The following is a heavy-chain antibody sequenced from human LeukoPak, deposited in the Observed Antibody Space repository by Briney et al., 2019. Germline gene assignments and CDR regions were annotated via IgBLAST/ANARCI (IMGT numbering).Heavy chain of an antibody. V-gene: IGHV1-2*02. CDR1: EYTFTGYY. Sequence: ASVKVSCKTSEYTFTGYYMHWLGRAPGQGLEWMGWINPNSGATDYAQKFQDRVTMTRDTSINTAYMELSILRSDDTAVYYCARGFGSRAIDYWGQGTLVTVSS. CDR2: INPNSGAT. J-gene: IGHJ4*02. D-gene: IGHD2-2*01. CDR3: ARGFGSRAIDY.